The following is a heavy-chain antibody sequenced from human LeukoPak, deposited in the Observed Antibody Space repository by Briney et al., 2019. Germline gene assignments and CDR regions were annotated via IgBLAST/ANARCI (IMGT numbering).Heavy chain of an antibody. CDR3: ARKWIQLWSDAFDI. D-gene: IGHD5-18*01. V-gene: IGHV1-2*02. CDR1: GYSFSGYY. CDR2: INPNSGAT. J-gene: IGHJ3*02. Sequence: RASVKVSCKASGYSFSGYYIHWLRQAPGQGLEWMGWINPNSGATTYAQKFQGRVTMIRDTSISTVYMELSRLRSDDTAVYYCARKWIQLWSDAFDIWGQGTMVTVSS.